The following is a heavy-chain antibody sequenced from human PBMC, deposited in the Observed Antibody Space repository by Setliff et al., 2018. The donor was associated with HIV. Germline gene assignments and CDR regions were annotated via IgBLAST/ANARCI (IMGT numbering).Heavy chain of an antibody. J-gene: IGHJ6*03. D-gene: IGHD3-3*01. CDR1: GGPISYGYYY. Sequence: PSETLSLTCTVSGGPISYGYYYWNWLRQHPGKGPEWIGNIYYSGSTNYNPSLKSRVSISLDTSKKQVSLKLNSVTAADTAVYYCARGLSIFGVATPGFYSFMDVWGKGTTVTVSS. CDR3: ARGLSIFGVATPGFYSFMDV. V-gene: IGHV4-61*01. CDR2: IYYSGST.